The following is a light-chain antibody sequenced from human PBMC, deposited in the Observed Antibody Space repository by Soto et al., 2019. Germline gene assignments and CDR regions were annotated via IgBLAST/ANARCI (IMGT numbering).Light chain of an antibody. J-gene: IGKJ1*01. V-gene: IGKV3-20*01. CDR2: GAS. Sequence: IVLTQSPGTLSLSPGERATISCRASQSVSSSYLAWYQQKPGQAPRLLIYGASSRATGIPDRFSGSGSGTDFTLTISRLEPEDFAVYYCQQYGRSGTFGQGTKVDI. CDR3: QQYGRSGT. CDR1: QSVSSSY.